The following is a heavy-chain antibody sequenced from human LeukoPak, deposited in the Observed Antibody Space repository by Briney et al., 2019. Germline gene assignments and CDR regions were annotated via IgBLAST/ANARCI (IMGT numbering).Heavy chain of an antibody. CDR2: IKSKSDGGTI. CDR1: GFTFSDAW. D-gene: IGHD2-15*01. CDR3: TTRRQDGW. Sequence: AGSLRLSCVGSGFTFSDAWMSWVRQAPGKGLEWVGRIKSKSDGGTIDYAAPVKGRFTISRDDSRNTLYLQMNSLKTEDTAVYYCTTRRQDGWWGQGTLVTVS. J-gene: IGHJ4*02. V-gene: IGHV3-15*01.